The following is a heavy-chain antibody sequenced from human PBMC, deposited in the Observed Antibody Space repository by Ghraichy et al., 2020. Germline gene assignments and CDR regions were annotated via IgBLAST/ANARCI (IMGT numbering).Heavy chain of an antibody. CDR1: GFPLNNAW. V-gene: IGHV3-15*01. J-gene: IGHJ6*02. Sequence: GESLNISCAASGFPLNNAWMTWVRQAPGKGLEWVGRIKSKNDGGTTDYAAPVKGRFTISTDESKNTLHLQMNSLKTEDSGVYYCTTGAVPYYHYYYGLDVWGQGTTVTVSS. D-gene: IGHD3-10*01. CDR3: TTGAVPYYHYYYGLDV. CDR2: IKSKNDGGTT.